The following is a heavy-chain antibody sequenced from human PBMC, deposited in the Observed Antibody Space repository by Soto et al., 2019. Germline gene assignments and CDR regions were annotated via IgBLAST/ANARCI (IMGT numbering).Heavy chain of an antibody. Sequence: GGSLRLSCAASGFTFSNYAVTWVRQAPGKGLEWVSTISGSGGSTYYADSVKGRFTISRDNSKNTLYLQMNSLRAEDTAVYYCAKPFYSSGRRLYYYGMDVWGQGTTVTVSS. CDR2: ISGSGGST. CDR3: AKPFYSSGRRLYYYGMDV. CDR1: GFTFSNYA. D-gene: IGHD6-19*01. J-gene: IGHJ6*02. V-gene: IGHV3-23*01.